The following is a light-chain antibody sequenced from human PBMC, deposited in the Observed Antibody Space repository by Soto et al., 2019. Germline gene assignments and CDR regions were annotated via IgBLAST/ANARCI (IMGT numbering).Light chain of an antibody. CDR1: QSVSSY. CDR2: DAS. Sequence: TQAAAALSLCLWERATLSYWPSQSVSSYLAWYQQKPGQAPRLLIYDASNRATGIPARFSGSGSGTDFTLTISSLQSEDFAVYYCQQYNVWRSISFGQGTRLEIK. CDR3: QQYNVWRSIS. J-gene: IGKJ5*01. V-gene: IGKV3-11*01.